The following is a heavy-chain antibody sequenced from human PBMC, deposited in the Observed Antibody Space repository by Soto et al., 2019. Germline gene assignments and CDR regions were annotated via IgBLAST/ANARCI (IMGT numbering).Heavy chain of an antibody. D-gene: IGHD3-10*01. CDR3: AREGGSGRPFDY. CDR2: IYYSGST. J-gene: IGHJ4*02. V-gene: IGHV4-31*03. CDR1: GGSISSGCYY. Sequence: PLETLSLTCTVSGGSISSGCYYWSWIRQHPGKGLEWIGYIYYSGSTYYNPSLKSRVTISVDTSKNQFSLKLSSVTAADTAVYYCAREGGSGRPFDYWGQGTLVTVSS.